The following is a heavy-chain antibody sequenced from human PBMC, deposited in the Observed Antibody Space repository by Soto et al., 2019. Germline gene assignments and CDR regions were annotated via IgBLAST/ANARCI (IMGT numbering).Heavy chain of an antibody. V-gene: IGHV1-3*01. CDR3: ARGGTYY. CDR2: INAGNGNT. CDR1: GFTFSSYA. D-gene: IGHD1-1*01. J-gene: IGHJ4*02. Sequence: QVQLVQSGAEVKKPGASVKVSCKASGFTFSSYAMHWVRQAPGQRLEWMGWINAGNGNTKYSQRFQGRVTITRDTSASTAYMELSSMRSEDTAVYYCARGGTYYWGQGTLVTVSS.